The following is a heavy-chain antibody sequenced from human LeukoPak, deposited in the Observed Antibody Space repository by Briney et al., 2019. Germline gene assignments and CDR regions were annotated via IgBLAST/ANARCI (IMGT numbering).Heavy chain of an antibody. CDR3: ARGYSSGWYGGVDC. Sequence: GGSLRLSCAASGFTFSSYWMHWVRQAPGKGLVWVSRINSDGSSTSYADSVKGRFTISRDNAKNTLYLQMNSLRAEDTAVYYRARGYSSGWYGGVDCWGQGTLVTVSS. J-gene: IGHJ4*02. V-gene: IGHV3-74*01. CDR1: GFTFSSYW. D-gene: IGHD6-19*01. CDR2: INSDGSST.